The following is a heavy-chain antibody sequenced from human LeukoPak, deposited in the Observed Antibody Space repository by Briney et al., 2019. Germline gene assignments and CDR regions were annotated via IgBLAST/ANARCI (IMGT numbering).Heavy chain of an antibody. CDR1: GFPFSSYW. J-gene: IGHJ4*02. CDR2: IKQDGSDK. Sequence: GGSLRLSCAASGFPFSSYWMSWVRQAPGKGLEWVANIKQDGSDKYYVDSVKGRFTISRDNAKNSLYLQLNSLRAEDTAVYHCTVLLGTFGYENWGQGTLVTVSS. V-gene: IGHV3-7*01. CDR3: TVLLGTFGYEN. D-gene: IGHD3-16*01.